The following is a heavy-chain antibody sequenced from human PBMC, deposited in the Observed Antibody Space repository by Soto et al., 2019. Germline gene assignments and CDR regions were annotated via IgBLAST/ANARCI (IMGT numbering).Heavy chain of an antibody. CDR3: ARDQPPGEWELRVQPRAFDI. Sequence: GGSLRLSCAASEFSFSDYWMAWVRQAPGKGLEWVANLDQGGGEKHYVDSVKGRFTISRDNAKNSLYLQMNSLRAEDTAVYYCARDQPPGEWELRVQPRAFDIWGQGTMVTVSS. CDR1: EFSFSDYW. J-gene: IGHJ3*02. V-gene: IGHV3-7*05. CDR2: LDQGGGEK. D-gene: IGHD1-26*01.